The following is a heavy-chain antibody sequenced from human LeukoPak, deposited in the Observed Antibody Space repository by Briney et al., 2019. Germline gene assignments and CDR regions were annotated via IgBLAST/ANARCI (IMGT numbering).Heavy chain of an antibody. D-gene: IGHD2-15*01. CDR3: ARDSQYCSSGSCSPGASDI. Sequence: GGSLRLSCAASGFTVSSNYMSWVRQAPGKGLEWVSFIYSGGRTDYADSVKGRFTISRDNSKNTLYLQMNSLRVEDTAVYYCARDSQYCSSGSCSPGASDIWGRGTMVTVSS. V-gene: IGHV3-53*01. J-gene: IGHJ3*02. CDR1: GFTVSSNY. CDR2: IYSGGRT.